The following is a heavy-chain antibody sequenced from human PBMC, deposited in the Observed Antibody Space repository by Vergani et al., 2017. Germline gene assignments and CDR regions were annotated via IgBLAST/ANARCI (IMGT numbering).Heavy chain of an antibody. Sequence: EVQLVESGGGLVQPGGSLRLSCAASGFTVSSNYMSWVRQAPGKGLEWVSVSYSGGSTYYADSVKGRFTISRHNSKNTLYLQMNSLRAEDTAVYYCARDRVDIVATTTYYYYYYGMDVWGQGTTVTVSS. CDR2: SYSGGST. CDR3: ARDRVDIVATTTYYYYYYGMDV. V-gene: IGHV3-53*04. J-gene: IGHJ6*02. D-gene: IGHD5-12*01. CDR1: GFTVSSNY.